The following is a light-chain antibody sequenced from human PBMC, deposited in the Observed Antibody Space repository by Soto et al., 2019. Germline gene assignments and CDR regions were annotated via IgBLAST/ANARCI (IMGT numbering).Light chain of an antibody. J-gene: IGLJ1*01. CDR1: SSDVGGYNY. CDR2: DVS. CDR3: SSYTSSSPYV. V-gene: IGLV2-14*01. Sequence: QSALTQPASVSGSPGQSITISCTGTSSDVGGYNYVSWYQQHPGKAPKRMIYDVSNRPSGVSNRFSGSKSGNTASLTISGLQAEDEADYYCSSYTSSSPYVFGTGTKLTVL.